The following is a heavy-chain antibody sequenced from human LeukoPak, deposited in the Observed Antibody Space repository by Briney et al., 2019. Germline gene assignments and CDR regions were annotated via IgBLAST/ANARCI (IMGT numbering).Heavy chain of an antibody. Sequence: PSETLPLTCTVSGDSISSYYWSWIRQPPGKGPEWIGYIYYSGSTNYNPSLKSRVTISVDTSKNQFSLKLSSVTAADTAVYYCARDQSDAFDIWGQGTMVTVSS. CDR1: GDSISSYY. V-gene: IGHV4-59*01. CDR3: ARDQSDAFDI. J-gene: IGHJ3*02. CDR2: IYYSGST.